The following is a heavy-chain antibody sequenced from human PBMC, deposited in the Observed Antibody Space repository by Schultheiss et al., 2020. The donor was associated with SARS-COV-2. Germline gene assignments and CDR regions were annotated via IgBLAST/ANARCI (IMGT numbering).Heavy chain of an antibody. J-gene: IGHJ3*02. D-gene: IGHD5-18*01. CDR2: ISWNSGSI. CDR1: GFTFDDYA. Sequence: SLKISCAASGFTFDDYAMHWVRQAPGKGLEWVSGISWNSGSIGYADSVKGRFTISRDNSKNTLYLQMNSLRAEDTAVYYCAREGYSYGWRAFDIWGQGTMVTVSS. CDR3: AREGYSYGWRAFDI. V-gene: IGHV3-9*01.